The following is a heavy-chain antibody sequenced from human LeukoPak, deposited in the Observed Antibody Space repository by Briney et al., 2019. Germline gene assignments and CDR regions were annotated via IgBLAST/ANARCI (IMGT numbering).Heavy chain of an antibody. J-gene: IGHJ4*02. CDR3: AKDRDRAPDY. D-gene: IGHD3-10*01. V-gene: IGHV3-23*01. CDR2: IGGSGNNT. CDR1: GFTFSNYA. Sequence: GGSLRLSCAASGFTFSNYAMSWVRQAPGKGLEWVSAIGGSGNNTFYADSVKGRFTISRDNSKNTLYPQMNSLRAEDTAVYYCAKDRDRAPDYWGQGTLVTVSS.